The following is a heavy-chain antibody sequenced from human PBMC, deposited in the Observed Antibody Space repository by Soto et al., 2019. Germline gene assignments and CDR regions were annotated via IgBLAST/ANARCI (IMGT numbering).Heavy chain of an antibody. V-gene: IGHV1-69*12. CDR2: IIPVFATT. CDR1: GGTFSTYV. Sequence: QVQLVQSGAEVKKPGSSVKVSCKASGGTFSTYVISWVRQAPGQGLEWMGGIIPVFATTNYAQKFQGRVTITADEATRTGYMELNSLRSEDTAVDYGARGRIAGAATDFYYYGMDVWGQGTSVTVSS. CDR3: ARGRIAGAATDFYYYGMDV. J-gene: IGHJ6*02. D-gene: IGHD2-15*01.